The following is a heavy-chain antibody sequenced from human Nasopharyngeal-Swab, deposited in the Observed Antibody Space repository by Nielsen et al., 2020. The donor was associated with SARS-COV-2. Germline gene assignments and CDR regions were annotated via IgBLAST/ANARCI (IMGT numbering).Heavy chain of an antibody. J-gene: IGHJ4*02. Sequence: GGSLRLSCAASGFTFSSYGMHWVRQAPGKGLEWVAVIWYDGSNKYYADSVKGRFTISRDNSKNTLYLQMNSLRAEDTGVYYCARDRIVGATDFDYWGQGTLVIVSS. CDR1: GFTFSSYG. V-gene: IGHV3-33*01. CDR2: IWYDGSNK. CDR3: ARDRIVGATDFDY. D-gene: IGHD1-26*01.